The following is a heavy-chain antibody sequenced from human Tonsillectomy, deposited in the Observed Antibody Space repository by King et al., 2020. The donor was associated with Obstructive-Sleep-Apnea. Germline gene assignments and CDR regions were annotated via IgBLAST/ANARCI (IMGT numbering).Heavy chain of an antibody. CDR1: YNSISSHY. J-gene: IGHJ4*02. D-gene: IGHD1-26*01. V-gene: IGHV4-59*11. Sequence: VQLQESGPGLVRPSETLSVTCTVSYNSISSHYWSWIRQPPGGGLEWIGYIYNSVDSNYNPSLKSRVTISLDTSKNQFSLKLTSVTAADTAVYYCARDTGSYLYWGQGTLVTVSS. CDR3: ARDTGSYLY. CDR2: IYNSVDS.